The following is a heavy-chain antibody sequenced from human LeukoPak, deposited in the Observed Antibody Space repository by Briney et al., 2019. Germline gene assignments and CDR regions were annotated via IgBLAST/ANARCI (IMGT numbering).Heavy chain of an antibody. CDR1: GFTFSSYE. CDR2: ISNSGGTI. Sequence: GGSLRLSCAASGFTFSSYEMNWVRQAPGKGLEWVSYISNSGGTIYYADSGKGRFTICRDNAKNSLYLQMNCLRAEDTAVYYCVRPNGPTPFDYWGQGTLVTVSS. J-gene: IGHJ4*02. V-gene: IGHV3-48*03. CDR3: VRPNGPTPFDY.